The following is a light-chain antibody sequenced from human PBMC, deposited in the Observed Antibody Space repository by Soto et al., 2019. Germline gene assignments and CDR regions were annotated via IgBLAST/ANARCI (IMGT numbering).Light chain of an antibody. Sequence: IVMTQSPATLSVSPGERATLSCRASQSVSSNLGWYQQKPGQAPRLLIYGASTRATGIPARFSGSGSGTEFTLTISSLQSEDSAVYYCQQYNNWPPFTFGQGTRLEIK. CDR3: QQYNNWPPFT. V-gene: IGKV3-15*01. CDR2: GAS. J-gene: IGKJ5*01. CDR1: QSVSSN.